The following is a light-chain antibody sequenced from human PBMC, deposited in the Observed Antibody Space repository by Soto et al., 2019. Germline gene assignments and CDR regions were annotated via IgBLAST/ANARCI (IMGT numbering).Light chain of an antibody. Sequence: EVVMTQSPATLSVSPGEGVTLSCRASQGIGDTLAWYQHKPGQTPRLLIYDVSKRATGVPDRFSGSGSATDFTLTISRLEPEDFAVYYCQQYGFPPQTFGQGSKVGIK. V-gene: IGKV3-20*01. CDR1: QGIGDT. CDR3: QQYGFPPQT. J-gene: IGKJ1*01. CDR2: DVS.